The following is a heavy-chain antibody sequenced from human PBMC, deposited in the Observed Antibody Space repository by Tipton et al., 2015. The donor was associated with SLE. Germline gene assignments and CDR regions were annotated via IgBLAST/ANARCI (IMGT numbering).Heavy chain of an antibody. Sequence: TLSLTCTVYGGSFSGYYWSWIRQPPGKGLEWIGEINHSGRTNYNPSLKSRVTISVDTSKNQFSLELSSVTAADTAVYYCARVGGTVDYWGQGTLVTVSS. D-gene: IGHD3-16*01. CDR2: INHSGRT. CDR1: GGSFSGYY. V-gene: IGHV4-34*01. J-gene: IGHJ4*02. CDR3: ARVGGTVDY.